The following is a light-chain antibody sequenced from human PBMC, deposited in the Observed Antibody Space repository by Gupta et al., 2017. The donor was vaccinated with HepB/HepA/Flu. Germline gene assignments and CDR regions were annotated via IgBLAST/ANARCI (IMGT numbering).Light chain of an antibody. CDR3: GAHAGSVV. CDR1: SSDVGGYNY. CDR2: DFT. Sequence: SALTQPRSVSGSPGQSVTISCTGTSSDVGGYNYVSWYQQHPGKAPKLMIYDFTKRPSGVPASFSGSKSGNTASLTISGRQAEDEDDYYCGAHAGSVVFGGGTKLTVL. V-gene: IGLV2-11*01. J-gene: IGLJ2*01.